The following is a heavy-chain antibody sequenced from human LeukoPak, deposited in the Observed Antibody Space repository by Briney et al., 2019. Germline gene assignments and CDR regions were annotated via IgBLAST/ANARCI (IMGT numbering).Heavy chain of an antibody. Sequence: GGSLGLSCAASGFTFSSYSMSWVRQAPGKGLEWVSVIYSGGSTYYADSVKGRFTISRDNSKNTLYLQMNSLRAEDTAVYYCARIGSIAAVDYWGQGTLVTVSS. CDR1: GFTFSSYS. J-gene: IGHJ4*02. CDR2: IYSGGST. CDR3: ARIGSIAAVDY. D-gene: IGHD6-13*01. V-gene: IGHV3-53*01.